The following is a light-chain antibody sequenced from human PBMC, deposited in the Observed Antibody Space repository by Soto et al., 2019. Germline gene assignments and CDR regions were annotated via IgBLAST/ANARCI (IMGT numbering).Light chain of an antibody. J-gene: IGLJ3*02. CDR1: SGHSSYA. Sequence: QLVLTQSPSASASLGASVKFTCTLSSGHSSYAIAWHQLQPEKGPRYLMTLNSDGSHSRGDGIPDRFSGSSSGAERYLTISSLQSEDEADYYCQTWDTGIRVFGGGTKLTVL. V-gene: IGLV4-69*01. CDR3: QTWDTGIRV. CDR2: LNSDGSH.